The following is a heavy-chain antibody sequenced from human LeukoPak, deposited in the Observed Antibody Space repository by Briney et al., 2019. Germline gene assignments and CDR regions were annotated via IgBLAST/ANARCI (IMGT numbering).Heavy chain of an antibody. D-gene: IGHD3-22*01. CDR3: ARDNVVIGWFDP. CDR2: ISAYNGNT. J-gene: IGHJ5*02. Sequence: SSVKVSFKSSGYTFTSYGISWVRQAPGQGLEWMGWISAYNGNTNYAQKLQGRVTMTTDTSTSTAYMELRSLRSDDTAVYYCARDNVVIGWFDPWGQGTLVTVSS. V-gene: IGHV1-18*01. CDR1: GYTFTSYG.